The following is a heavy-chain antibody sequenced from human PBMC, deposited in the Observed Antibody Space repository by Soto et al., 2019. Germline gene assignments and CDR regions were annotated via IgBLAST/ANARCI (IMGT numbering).Heavy chain of an antibody. J-gene: IGHJ4*02. CDR3: ARGRASGSYYLLDY. Sequence: SVKVSCKASVNTFTSYDINWVRQATGHGLEWVGWINPNSGNIGYAQKFQGRVTMTRDTAIRTAYMEVSRLRSDDTAVYYCARGRASGSYYLLDYWGQGTLVTGSS. D-gene: IGHD3-10*01. V-gene: IGHV1-8*01. CDR2: INPNSGNI. CDR1: VNTFTSYD.